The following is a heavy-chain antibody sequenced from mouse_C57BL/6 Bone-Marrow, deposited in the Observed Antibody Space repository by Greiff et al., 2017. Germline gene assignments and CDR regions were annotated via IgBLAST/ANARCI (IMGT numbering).Heavy chain of an antibody. CDR1: GYTFPSYG. Sequence: QVQLQQSGAELARPGASVQLSCKASGYTFPSYGISWVQQRTGPGLEWIGEIYPRSGNTYYNETFKGQATLTADKSSSTAYMELSSLTSEGSAVYFCARRGYSKGYYAMDYWGQGTSVTVSS. V-gene: IGHV1-81*01. CDR2: IYPRSGNT. J-gene: IGHJ4*01. CDR3: ARRGYSKGYYAMDY. D-gene: IGHD2-5*01.